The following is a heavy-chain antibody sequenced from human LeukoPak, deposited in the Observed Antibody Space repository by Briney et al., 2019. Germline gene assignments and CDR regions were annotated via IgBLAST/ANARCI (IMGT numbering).Heavy chain of an antibody. CDR2: IIPIFGTA. CDR1: GGTFSSYA. Sequence: SVKVSCKASGGTFSSYAISWVRQAPGQGLEWMGGIIPIFGTANYAQKFQGRVTITADESTSTAYMELSSLRSEDTAVYYCARSITIFGVVILNWFDPWGQGTLVTVSS. CDR3: ARSITIFGVVILNWFDP. V-gene: IGHV1-69*13. J-gene: IGHJ5*02. D-gene: IGHD3-3*01.